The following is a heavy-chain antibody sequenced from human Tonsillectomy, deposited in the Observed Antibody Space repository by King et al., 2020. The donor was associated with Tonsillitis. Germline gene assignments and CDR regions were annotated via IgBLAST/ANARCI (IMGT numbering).Heavy chain of an antibody. CDR2: IYYSGST. Sequence: QLQESGPGLVKPSETLSLTCTVSRGSISTYYWNWIRQSPGKGLEWIGHIYYSGSTNYTPPLKSRVTMSVDMSKRQFSLKLISVTAADTAVYYCVRGTGALFDPWGQGTLVTVSS. V-gene: IGHV4-59*01. CDR1: RGSISTYY. D-gene: IGHD7-27*01. J-gene: IGHJ5*02. CDR3: VRGTGALFDP.